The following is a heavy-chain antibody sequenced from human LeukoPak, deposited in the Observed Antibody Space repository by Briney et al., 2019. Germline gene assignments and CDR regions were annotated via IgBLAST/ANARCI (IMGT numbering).Heavy chain of an antibody. V-gene: IGHV3-23*01. D-gene: IGHD6-13*01. CDR3: EKDHFDRAAAGLYYYYGMDV. J-gene: IGHJ6*02. CDR1: GFTFSSYA. Sequence: PGGSLRLSCAASGFTFSSYAMSWVRQAPGKGLEWVSAISGSSGSTYYADSVKGRFTISRDNSKNTLYLQMNSLRAEDTAVYYCEKDHFDRAAAGLYYYYGMDVWGQGTTVTVSS. CDR2: ISGSSGST.